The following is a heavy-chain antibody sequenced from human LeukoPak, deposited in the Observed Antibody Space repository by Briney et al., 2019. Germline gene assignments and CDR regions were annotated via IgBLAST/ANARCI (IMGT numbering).Heavy chain of an antibody. V-gene: IGHV3-64*01. J-gene: IGHJ6*02. CDR2: ISSNGGST. CDR3: AREGPGAAAGAYYYSMDV. Sequence: PGGSLRLSCAASGFTFSSYPMPWVRQAPGKGLEYVSTISSNGGSTNYANSVKGRFTISRDNSKNTLYLQMGSLRAEDMGVYYCAREGPGAAAGAYYYSMDVWGQGTTVTVSS. CDR1: GFTFSSYP. D-gene: IGHD6-13*01.